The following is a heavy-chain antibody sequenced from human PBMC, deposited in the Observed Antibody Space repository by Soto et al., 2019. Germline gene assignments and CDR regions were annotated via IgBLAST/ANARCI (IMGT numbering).Heavy chain of an antibody. D-gene: IGHD2-2*01. J-gene: IGHJ4*02. CDR2: IYPGDSDT. Sequence: GESLKISGKGSGYSFTSYWRRWVRQMPGKGLEWMGIIYPGDSDTRYSPSFQGQVTFSADKSISTAYLQWSSLKASDTAMYYCARHTQARYCSRTSCYVANFDYWGQGTLVTVSP. V-gene: IGHV5-51*01. CDR3: ARHTQARYCSRTSCYVANFDY. CDR1: GYSFTSYW.